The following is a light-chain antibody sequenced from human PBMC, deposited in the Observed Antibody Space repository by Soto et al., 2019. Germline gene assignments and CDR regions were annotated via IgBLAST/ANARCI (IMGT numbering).Light chain of an antibody. Sequence: QSALTQPASVSGSPGQSITISCTGTSSDVGSYNLVSWYQQHPGKAPKLMIYEVSKRPSGVSNRFSGSKSGNTASLTISGLQAEDEADYYCCSYAGSSTFGVFGGGTHLTVL. CDR3: CSYAGSSTFGV. CDR1: SSDVGSYNL. V-gene: IGLV2-23*02. J-gene: IGLJ3*02. CDR2: EVS.